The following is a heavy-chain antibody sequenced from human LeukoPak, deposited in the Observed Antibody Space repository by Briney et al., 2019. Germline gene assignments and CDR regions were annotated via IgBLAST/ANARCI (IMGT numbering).Heavy chain of an antibody. CDR3: ARVSWTTNWFDP. CDR1: GGSISSGGYS. CDR2: IYHSGST. Sequence: SETLSLTCAVSGGSISSGGYSWSWIRQPPGKGLEWIGYIYHSGSTYYNPSLKSRVTISVDRSKNQFSLKLSSVTAADTAVYYCARVSWTTNWFDPWGQGTLVTVSS. J-gene: IGHJ5*02. D-gene: IGHD3/OR15-3a*01. V-gene: IGHV4-30-2*01.